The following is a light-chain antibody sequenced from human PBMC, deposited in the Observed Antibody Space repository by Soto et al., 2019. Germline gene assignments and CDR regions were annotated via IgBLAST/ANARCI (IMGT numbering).Light chain of an antibody. V-gene: IGKV1-5*01. CDR3: QQYDNYPLT. Sequence: DIQMTQSPATMSASVGDRVTITCRASQSVRSWLAWYQQKPGTAPKLLIFDASRLESGVPSRFSGSASGTEFTLTISSLQPDDFATYYCQQYDNYPLTFGGGTNVEIK. J-gene: IGKJ4*01. CDR1: QSVRSW. CDR2: DAS.